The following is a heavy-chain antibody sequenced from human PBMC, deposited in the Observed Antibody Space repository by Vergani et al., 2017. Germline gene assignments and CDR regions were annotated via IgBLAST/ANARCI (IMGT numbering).Heavy chain of an antibody. J-gene: IGHJ2*01. CDR3: ARAEGPLFHCSGGSCPYWYFDL. CDR1: GGTFSSYT. CDR2: IIPILGIA. D-gene: IGHD2-15*01. V-gene: IGHV1-69*02. Sequence: QVQLVQSGAEVKKPGSSVKVSCKASGGTFSSYTISWVRQAPGQGLEWMGRIIPILGIANYAQKFQGRVTITADKSTSTAYMELSSLRSEDTAVYYCARAEGPLFHCSGGSCPYWYFDLWGRGTLVTVSS.